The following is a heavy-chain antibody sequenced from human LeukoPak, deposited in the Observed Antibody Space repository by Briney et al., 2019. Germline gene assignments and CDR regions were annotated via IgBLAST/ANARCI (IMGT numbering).Heavy chain of an antibody. D-gene: IGHD3-16*01. CDR3: ATAGDAMDV. CDR1: GYSLTELS. J-gene: IGHJ6*02. V-gene: IGHV1-24*01. Sequence: ASVKVSCKVSGYSLTELSMHWVRQAPGKGLEWMGGFDPEDGETIYAQKFQGRVTMIEDTSTDTAYMKLSSLRSEDTAVYYCATAGDAMDVWGQGTTVTVSS. CDR2: FDPEDGET.